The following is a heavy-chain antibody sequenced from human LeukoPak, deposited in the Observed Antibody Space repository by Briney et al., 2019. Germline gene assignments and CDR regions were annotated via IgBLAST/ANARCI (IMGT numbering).Heavy chain of an antibody. CDR3: AKDMGSRVTTGGYFDY. CDR1: GFTFDDYA. CDR2: ISWNSGSI. V-gene: IGHV3-9*01. D-gene: IGHD4-17*01. Sequence: PGRSLRLSCAASGFTFDDYAMHWVRQAPGKGLEWVSGISWNSGSIGYADSVKGRFTISRDNAKNSLYLQMNSLRAEDTALYYCAKDMGSRVTTGGYFDYWGQGTLVTVSS. J-gene: IGHJ4*02.